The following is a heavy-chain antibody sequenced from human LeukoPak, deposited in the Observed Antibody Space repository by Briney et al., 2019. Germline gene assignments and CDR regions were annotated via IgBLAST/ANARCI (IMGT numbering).Heavy chain of an antibody. Sequence: GGSLRLSCAASGFTFGNYAMNWVRQTPGKGLEWFSAISGSGDSIYYADSVKGRFTISRDNSKNTLYPQMNSLRAEDTAVYYCARDRSTLRTFNDYWGQGTLVTVSS. CDR3: ARDRSTLRTFNDY. CDR1: GFTFGNYA. V-gene: IGHV3-23*01. D-gene: IGHD3-3*01. CDR2: ISGSGDSI. J-gene: IGHJ4*02.